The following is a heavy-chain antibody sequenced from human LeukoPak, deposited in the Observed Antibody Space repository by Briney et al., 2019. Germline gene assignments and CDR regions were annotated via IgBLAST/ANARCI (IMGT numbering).Heavy chain of an antibody. D-gene: IGHD6-13*01. V-gene: IGHV3-30*18. CDR2: ISYDGSNK. Sequence: GGSLRLSCAASGFTFSSCGMHWVRQAPGKGLEWVAVISYDGSNKYYADSVKGRFTISRDNSKNTLYLQMNSLRAEDTAVYYCAKAITRIAAAGDYWGQGTLVTVSS. CDR1: GFTFSSCG. J-gene: IGHJ4*02. CDR3: AKAITRIAAAGDY.